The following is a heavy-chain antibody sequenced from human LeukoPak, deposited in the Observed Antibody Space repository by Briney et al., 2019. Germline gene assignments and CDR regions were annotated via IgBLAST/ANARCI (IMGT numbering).Heavy chain of an antibody. D-gene: IGHD1-1*01. CDR1: GFSFSTYS. CDR3: ATDSPETAAFDY. J-gene: IGHJ4*02. Sequence: GGSLRLSCTASGFSFSTYSMNWVRQAPGKGLEWVSYIVGSSSNIYYADSVKGRFTISRDNAKNSLYLQMDSLRAEDTAVYYCATDSPETAAFDYWGQGILVTVSS. CDR2: IVGSSSNI. V-gene: IGHV3-48*04.